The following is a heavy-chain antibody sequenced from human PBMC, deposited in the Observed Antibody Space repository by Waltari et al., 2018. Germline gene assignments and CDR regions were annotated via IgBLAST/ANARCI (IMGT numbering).Heavy chain of an antibody. D-gene: IGHD3-22*01. CDR3: VRDQWFAFDI. CDR2: IMTDGREE. Sequence: EVQLVESGGGLVQPGGSLRLSCAASGFTLSNYWMSWVGQAPGKGLEWVANIMTDGREEYYVDSVRGRFTISRDNAKNSLYLQMNSLRPEDTAVYYCVRDQWFAFDIWGQGTMVTVSS. J-gene: IGHJ3*02. CDR1: GFTLSNYW. V-gene: IGHV3-7*01.